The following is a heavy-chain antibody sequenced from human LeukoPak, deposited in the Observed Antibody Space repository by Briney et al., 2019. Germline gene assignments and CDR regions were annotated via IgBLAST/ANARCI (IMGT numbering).Heavy chain of an antibody. CDR3: ARVIHLGEVPLYDY. V-gene: IGHV5-51*01. D-gene: IGHD3-16*02. J-gene: IGHJ4*02. CDR1: GYSFSDYW. Sequence: GESLKISCKGSGYSFSDYWIGWVRQMPGKGLELMGIIYPGDSDTRYRPSFQGQVTISADKSISTAYLQWSSLKASDTAMYYCARVIHLGEVPLYDYWGQGTLVTVSS. CDR2: IYPGDSDT.